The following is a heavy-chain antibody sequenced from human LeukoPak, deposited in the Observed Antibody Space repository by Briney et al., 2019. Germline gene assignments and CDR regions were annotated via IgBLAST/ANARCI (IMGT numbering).Heavy chain of an antibody. D-gene: IGHD6-19*01. V-gene: IGHV3-23*01. Sequence: GSLRLSCAASGFTFSSYSMSWVRQAPGKGLEWVSAISGSGGSTYYADSAKGRFTISRDNSKNTLYLQMNSLRAEDTAVYYCAIELGRYSYRAFDIWGQGTMVTVSS. CDR1: GFTFSSYS. CDR2: ISGSGGST. CDR3: AIELGRYSYRAFDI. J-gene: IGHJ3*02.